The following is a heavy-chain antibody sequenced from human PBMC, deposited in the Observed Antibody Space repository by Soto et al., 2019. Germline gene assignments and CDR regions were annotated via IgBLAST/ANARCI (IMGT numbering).Heavy chain of an antibody. J-gene: IGHJ5*02. CDR1: GFTFSSYA. CDR3: AKGAGYSSCYTLWFDP. V-gene: IGHV3-23*01. Sequence: EVQLLESGGGLVQPGGSLRLSCAASGFTFSSYAMSWVRQAPGKGLEWVSDINGSGGSTYYADSVKGRFTISRDNSKNTLYLQMNSLRAEDTAIYYCAKGAGYSSCYTLWFDPWGQGTLVTVSS. D-gene: IGHD5-18*01. CDR2: INGSGGST.